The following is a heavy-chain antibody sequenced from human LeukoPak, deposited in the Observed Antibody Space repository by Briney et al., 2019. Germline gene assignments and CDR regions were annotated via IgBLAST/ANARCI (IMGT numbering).Heavy chain of an antibody. CDR2: INQDGGEK. V-gene: IGHV3-7*01. Sequence: GGSLRLSCAASGFTFSSYWMSWVRQAPGKGLEWVANINQDGGEKYYVDSVKGRFAISRDNTKNSLYLQMNSLRAEDTAVYYCASLRELLPPDYWGQGALVTVSS. CDR3: ASLRELLPPDY. CDR1: GFTFSSYW. D-gene: IGHD3-10*01. J-gene: IGHJ4*02.